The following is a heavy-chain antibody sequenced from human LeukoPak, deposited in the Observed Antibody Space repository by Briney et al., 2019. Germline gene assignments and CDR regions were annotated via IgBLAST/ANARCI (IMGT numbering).Heavy chain of an antibody. V-gene: IGHV4-4*07. J-gene: IGHJ4*02. Sequence: SETLSLTCTVSGGSISGYYWSWIRQPAGKGLEWIGRVYTSGSTNYNPSLKSRVTMSIDTSKNQFSLNLSSVTAADTAVYYCARSTTVTTPCDYWGQGTLVTVSS. CDR3: ARSTTVTTPCDY. CDR2: VYTSGST. D-gene: IGHD4-17*01. CDR1: GGSISGYY.